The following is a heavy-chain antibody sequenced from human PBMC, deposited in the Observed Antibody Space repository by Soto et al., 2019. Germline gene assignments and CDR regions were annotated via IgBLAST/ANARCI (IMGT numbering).Heavy chain of an antibody. CDR1: GYIFIDYW. CDR2: VYPRDSDT. J-gene: IGHJ4*02. D-gene: IGHD2-15*01. V-gene: IGHV5-51*01. Sequence: GESLKISCKASGYIFIDYWIGWVRQMPGKGLEWMGIVYPRDSDTRYSPSFQGQVTISADRSTGTAFLQWRSLKASDTALYYCARAPLPGYSIHFNSWGQGTLVTVSS. CDR3: ARAPLPGYSIHFNS.